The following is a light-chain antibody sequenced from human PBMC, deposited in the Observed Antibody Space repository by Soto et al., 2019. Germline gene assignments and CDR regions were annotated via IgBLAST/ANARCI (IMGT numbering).Light chain of an antibody. CDR1: SSDVGGYNY. V-gene: IGLV2-14*01. Sequence: QSALTQPASVSGSPGQSITISCTGTSSDVGGYNYVSWYQQHPGKAPKRMIYVVSNRPSGVSNRFSGSKSGNTASLTISGLQAEDGADYYCSSDRGSGTYGFGTRSKRTLL. J-gene: IGLJ1*01. CDR3: SSDRGSGTYG. CDR2: VVS.